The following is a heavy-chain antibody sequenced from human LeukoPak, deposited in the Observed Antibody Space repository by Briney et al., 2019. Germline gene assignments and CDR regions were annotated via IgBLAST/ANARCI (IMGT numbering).Heavy chain of an antibody. CDR3: ARRSKRGIDQTFDL. Sequence: GESLKISRKGSGYSFTSYWIGWVRPMPGKGLEWMGIIYPGDSDTRYSPSCQGQVTISDDKSISTAHLQWSSLKASDTAMYYCARRSKRGIDQTFDLWGQGTLVSVSS. J-gene: IGHJ5*02. D-gene: IGHD1-1*01. V-gene: IGHV5-51*01. CDR2: IYPGDSDT. CDR1: GYSFTSYW.